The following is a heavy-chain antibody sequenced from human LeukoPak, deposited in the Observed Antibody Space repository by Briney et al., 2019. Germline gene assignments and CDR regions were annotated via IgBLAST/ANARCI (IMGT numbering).Heavy chain of an antibody. CDR3: ARDPYYYDSDDWFDP. V-gene: IGHV4-59*11. Sequence: SETLSLTCTVSGGSISSHYWSWIRQPPGKGLEWIGYIYYSGSTYYNPSLKRRVSMSLDTSKNRFSLKLSSLTAADTAVYYCARDPYYYDSDDWFDPWGQGTPVTVSS. CDR1: GGSISSHY. CDR2: IYYSGST. D-gene: IGHD3-22*01. J-gene: IGHJ5*02.